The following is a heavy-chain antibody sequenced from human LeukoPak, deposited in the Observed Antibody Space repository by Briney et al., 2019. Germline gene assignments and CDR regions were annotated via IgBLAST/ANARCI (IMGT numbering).Heavy chain of an antibody. V-gene: IGHV4-59*11. D-gene: IGHD2-15*01. J-gene: IGHJ4*02. Sequence: SETLSLTCTVSGGSISGHDWSWIRQPPGKGLEWIGYIHYTGRTDYSPSLKSRVSLSVDLSKNQFSLELTSVTAADTAIYFCARMVGGDYVDYWGQGTLVTVSS. CDR2: IHYTGRT. CDR1: GGSISGHD. CDR3: ARMVGGDYVDY.